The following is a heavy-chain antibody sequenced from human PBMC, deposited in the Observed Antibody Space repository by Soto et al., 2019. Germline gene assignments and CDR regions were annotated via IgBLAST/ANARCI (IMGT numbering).Heavy chain of an antibody. CDR2: IIPVFGTP. Sequence: HVQLVQSGAEVKKPGSSVKVSCKASGGTFSNFAISWVRQAPGQGLEWMGGIIPVFGTPNYSQKFQDRSTITADESASTAYMELSNLGSKDTAVYYCASGRDGYFYFEYWGQGTLVTVSS. J-gene: IGHJ4*02. D-gene: IGHD3-22*01. CDR3: ASGRDGYFYFEY. V-gene: IGHV1-69*01. CDR1: GGTFSNFA.